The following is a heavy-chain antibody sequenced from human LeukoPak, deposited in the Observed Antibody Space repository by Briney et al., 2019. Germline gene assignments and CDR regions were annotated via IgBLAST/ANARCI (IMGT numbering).Heavy chain of an antibody. V-gene: IGHV4-30-2*05. CDR1: GGSISSGGYS. Sequence: SQTLSLTCAVSGGSISSGGYSWSWIRQPPGKGLEWIGYIYYSGSTYYNPSLKSRVTISVDTSKNQFSLKLSSVTAADTAMYYCARGPNYVWGSYRYFDYWGQGTLVTVSS. J-gene: IGHJ4*02. CDR3: ARGPNYVWGSYRYFDY. D-gene: IGHD3-16*02. CDR2: IYYSGST.